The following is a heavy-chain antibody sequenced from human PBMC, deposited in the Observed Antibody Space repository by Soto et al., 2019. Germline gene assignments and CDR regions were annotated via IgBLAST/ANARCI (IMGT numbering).Heavy chain of an antibody. Sequence: QVQLVQSGAEVKKPGSSVRVSCKASGGTFRNYAINWVRQAPGQGLEWMGGIIPISGTTSYAQNFQGRVSITADASTSTAYMELSRLTSEDTAVYFCARDEGDDSSGYYDVTHWGQGTLVTVSS. D-gene: IGHD3-22*01. CDR1: GGTFRNYA. J-gene: IGHJ4*02. V-gene: IGHV1-69*01. CDR3: ARDEGDDSSGYYDVTH. CDR2: IIPISGTT.